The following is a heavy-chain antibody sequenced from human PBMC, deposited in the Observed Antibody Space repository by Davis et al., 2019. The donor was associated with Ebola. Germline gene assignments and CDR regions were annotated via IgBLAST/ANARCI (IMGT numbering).Heavy chain of an antibody. J-gene: IGHJ5*02. CDR3: VRVYSGSYDP. V-gene: IGHV3-7*01. D-gene: IGHD1-26*01. CDR1: GFTFSSYW. Sequence: PGGSLRLSCAASGFTFSSYWMSWVRQAPGKGLEWVANIKQGGDERYYVDSVKGRFIISRDDAKNSLYLQMNSLRAEDTAVYYCVRVYSGSYDPGGQGTLVTVSS. CDR2: IKQGGDER.